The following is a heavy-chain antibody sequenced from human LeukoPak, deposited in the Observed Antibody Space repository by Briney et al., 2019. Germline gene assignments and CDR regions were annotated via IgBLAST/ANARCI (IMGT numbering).Heavy chain of an antibody. Sequence: PSETLSLTCTVSGDSISSRSYYWGWIRQPPGKGLEWIGSIYNSGSTYYNPSLKSRVTISVDTSKNQFSLKLSSVTAADTAVYYCARHGPPGITIFGVAPYNWFDPWGQGTLVTVSS. CDR3: ARHGPPGITIFGVAPYNWFDP. J-gene: IGHJ5*02. V-gene: IGHV4-39*01. D-gene: IGHD3-3*01. CDR2: IYNSGST. CDR1: GDSISSRSYY.